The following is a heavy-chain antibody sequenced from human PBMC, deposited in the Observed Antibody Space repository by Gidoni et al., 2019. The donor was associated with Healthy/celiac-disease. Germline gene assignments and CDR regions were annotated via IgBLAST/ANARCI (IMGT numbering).Heavy chain of an antibody. V-gene: IGHV2-5*02. CDR2: IYWDDDK. Sequence: QITLKESGPTLVTPTQTITLTCTFSGFSLSTSGVGVGWIRQPPGKALEWLALIYWDDDKRYSPSLKSRLTITKDTSKNQVVLTMTNMDPVDTATYYCAHRGCYGDFYYYYGMDVWGQGTTVTVSS. CDR3: AHRGCYGDFYYYYGMDV. CDR1: GFSLSTSGVG. D-gene: IGHD4-17*01. J-gene: IGHJ6*02.